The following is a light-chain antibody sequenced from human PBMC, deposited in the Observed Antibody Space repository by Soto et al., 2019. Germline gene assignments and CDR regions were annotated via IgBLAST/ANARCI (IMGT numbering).Light chain of an antibody. CDR1: RSLVYSDGTTS. CDR2: EVS. J-gene: IGKJ1*01. Sequence: DVVMTQSPLRLPVTLGQPSSISCRSSRSLVYSDGTTSFNWFHQRPGKSPRAXMFEVSNRDSGVPDRFCGSASGTDFTLKISRVEAEDVAVYYCMQGTHWPHTFGQGTKVDIK. V-gene: IGKV2-30*01. CDR3: MQGTHWPHT.